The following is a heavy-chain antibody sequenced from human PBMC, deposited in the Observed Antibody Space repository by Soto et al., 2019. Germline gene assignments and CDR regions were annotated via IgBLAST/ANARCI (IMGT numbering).Heavy chain of an antibody. CDR2: IYPGDSDT. J-gene: IGHJ6*03. CDR3: ARQHHSYYMDV. CDR1: GYGFTGYW. Sequence: SLKISCKASGYGFTGYWIGWVRQMPGKGLEWMGIIYPGDSDTRYSPSFQGQVTISADKSISTAYLQWISLKASDTAMYYCARQHHSYYMDVWGKGTTVTVSS. V-gene: IGHV5-51*01.